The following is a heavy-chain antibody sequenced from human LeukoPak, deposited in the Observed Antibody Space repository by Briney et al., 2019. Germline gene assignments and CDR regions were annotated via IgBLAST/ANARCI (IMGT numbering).Heavy chain of an antibody. CDR3: ARDLWNLYFDY. J-gene: IGHJ4*02. CDR2: ISAYNGKT. D-gene: IGHD1-1*01. Sequence: ASGKVSCKAAGYSFTSYGISWVRQAPGQGLEWMGGISAYNGKTNYAQKHQGRGTMNKDTSTSTAYMELRSLRSDDTAVYYCARDLWNLYFDYWGQGTLVTVSS. V-gene: IGHV1-18*01. CDR1: GYSFTSYG.